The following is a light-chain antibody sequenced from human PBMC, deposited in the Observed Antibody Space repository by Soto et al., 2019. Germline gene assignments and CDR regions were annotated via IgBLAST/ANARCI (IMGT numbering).Light chain of an antibody. V-gene: IGKV4-1*01. CDR2: WAS. Sequence: DIVMTQSPDSLAVSLGERATINCKSSQSVLYSSTNKNYLAWYQQKSGQPPKLIIYWASTRESGVPDRFSGSGSATDFTLTISSLQAEDVAVYYCQQYYSTPINFGQGTRLEIK. CDR3: QQYYSTPIN. J-gene: IGKJ5*01. CDR1: QSVLYSSTNKNY.